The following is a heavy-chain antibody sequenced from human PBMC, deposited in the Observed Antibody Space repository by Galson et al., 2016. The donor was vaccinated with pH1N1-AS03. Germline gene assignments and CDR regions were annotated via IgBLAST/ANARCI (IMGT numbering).Heavy chain of an antibody. V-gene: IGHV4-38-2*01. J-gene: IGHJ4*02. CDR3: ARFEWSDSYGDY. D-gene: IGHD2-21*02. CDR2: IYHTGRT. CDR1: GYSISSGYY. Sequence: QVQLPESGPGLVKPSETLSLTCDVSGYSISSGYYWGWIRQAPGKALEYIGNIYHTGRTYYNLSLKSRVTISRDTSKNQLSLKVRSVTAADTAVYYCARFEWSDSYGDYWGQGMLVTVSS.